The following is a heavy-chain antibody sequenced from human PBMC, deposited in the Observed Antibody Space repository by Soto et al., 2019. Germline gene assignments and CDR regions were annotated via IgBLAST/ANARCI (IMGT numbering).Heavy chain of an antibody. D-gene: IGHD3-22*01. CDR2: IYYSGST. CDR3: ARVGPWVPYYYDSSPYTFENWFDP. CDR1: GGSINSSSYF. Sequence: SETLSLTCSVSGGSINSSSYFWGWVRQPPGKGLEWIGSIYYSGSTYYNPSLRSRVTISVDTSKNHVSLMLNSVTAADTAVYYCARVGPWVPYYYDSSPYTFENWFDPWGQGTLVTVSS. V-gene: IGHV4-39*02. J-gene: IGHJ5*02.